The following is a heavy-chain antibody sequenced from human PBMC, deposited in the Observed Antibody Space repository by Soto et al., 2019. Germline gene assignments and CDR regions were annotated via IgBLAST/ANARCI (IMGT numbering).Heavy chain of an antibody. V-gene: IGHV3-48*02. CDR1: GFTFSSYS. D-gene: IGHD3-10*01. Sequence: GGSLRLSCAASGFTFSSYSMNWVRQAPGKGLEWVSYISSSSSTIYYADSVKGRFTISRNNAKNSLYLQMNSLRDEDTAVYYCARRVVLWFGEPDAFDIWGQGTMVTVSS. CDR3: ARRVVLWFGEPDAFDI. J-gene: IGHJ3*02. CDR2: ISSSSSTI.